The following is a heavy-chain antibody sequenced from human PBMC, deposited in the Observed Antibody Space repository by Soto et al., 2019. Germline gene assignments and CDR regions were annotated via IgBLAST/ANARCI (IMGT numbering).Heavy chain of an antibody. CDR3: ARPPKKSRLMVRELFDY. V-gene: IGHV4-39*01. J-gene: IGHJ4*02. D-gene: IGHD3-10*01. CDR1: GGSISSSSYY. Sequence: SETLSLTCTVSGGSISSSSYYWGWIRQPPGKGLEWIGSIYYSGSTYYNPSLKSRVTISVDTSKNQFSLKLSSVTAADTAVYYCARPPKKSRLMVRELFDYWGQGTLVTVSS. CDR2: IYYSGST.